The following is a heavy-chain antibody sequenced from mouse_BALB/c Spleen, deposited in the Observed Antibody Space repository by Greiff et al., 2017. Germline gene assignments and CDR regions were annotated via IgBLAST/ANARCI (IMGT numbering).Heavy chain of an antibody. J-gene: IGHJ4*01. CDR2: IRNKANGYTT. D-gene: IGHD1-1*01. CDR3: ARDIYFYAMDY. CDR1: GFTFTDYY. Sequence: DVKLVESGGGLVQPGGSLRLSCATSGFTFTDYYMSWVRQPPGKALEWLGFIRNKANGYTTEYSASVKGRFTISRDNSQSILYLQMNTLRAEDSATYYCARDIYFYAMDYWGQGTSVTVSS. V-gene: IGHV7-3*02.